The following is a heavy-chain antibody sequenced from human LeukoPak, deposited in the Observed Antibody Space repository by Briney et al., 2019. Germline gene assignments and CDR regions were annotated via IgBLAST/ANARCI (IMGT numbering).Heavy chain of an antibody. Sequence: GGSLRLSRAASKFTFRRYSMNWVRQAPGKGLEWVSYISSSSSTIYYADSAKGRFTISRDNAKNSLYLQMNRLRAEDTAVYYCARATSGSYGSGAFEIWGQGTMVTVPS. J-gene: IGHJ3*02. CDR2: ISSSSSTI. V-gene: IGHV3-48*01. CDR1: KFTFRRYS. D-gene: IGHD5-18*01. CDR3: ARATSGSYGSGAFEI.